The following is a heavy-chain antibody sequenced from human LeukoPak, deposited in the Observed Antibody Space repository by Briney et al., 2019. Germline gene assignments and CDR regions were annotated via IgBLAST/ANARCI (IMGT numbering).Heavy chain of an antibody. CDR3: ARDTYYYGSGSYYDY. CDR1: GGSISSYY. Sequence: SETLSLTCTVSGGSISSYYWSWIRQPAGKGLEWIGRIYTSGSTNYNPSLKSRVTMSVDTSKNQFSLKLSSVTAADTAVYYCARDTYYYGSGSYYDYWGQGTLVTVSS. D-gene: IGHD3-10*01. CDR2: IYTSGST. J-gene: IGHJ4*02. V-gene: IGHV4-4*07.